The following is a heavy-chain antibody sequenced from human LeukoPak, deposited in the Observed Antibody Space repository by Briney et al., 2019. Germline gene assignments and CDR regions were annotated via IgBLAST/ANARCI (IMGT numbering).Heavy chain of an antibody. D-gene: IGHD6-13*01. CDR1: GYTFTGYY. CDR3: ARDKVGGYSSSWYPQLVGNYYFDY. V-gene: IGHV1-2*04. CDR2: INPNSGGT. J-gene: IGHJ4*02. Sequence: ASVKVSCKASGYTFTGYYMHWVRQAPGQGLEWMGWINPNSGGTNYAQKLQGWVTMTRDTSISTAYMELSRLRSDDTAVYYCARDKVGGYSSSWYPQLVGNYYFDYWGQGTLVTVSS.